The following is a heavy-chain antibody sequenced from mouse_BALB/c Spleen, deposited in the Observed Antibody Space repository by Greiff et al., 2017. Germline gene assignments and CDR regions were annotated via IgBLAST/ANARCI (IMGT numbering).Heavy chain of an antibody. CDR1: GYAFTNYL. J-gene: IGHJ3*01. Sequence: QVQLQQSGAELVRPGTSVTVSCKASGYAFTNYLIEWVKQRPGQGLEWIGVINPGSGGTNYNEKFKGKATLTADKSSSTAYMQLSSLTSDDSAVYFCAREGAGTGLAYWGQGTLVTVSA. CDR3: AREGAGTGLAY. D-gene: IGHD4-1*01. V-gene: IGHV1-54*01. CDR2: INPGSGGT.